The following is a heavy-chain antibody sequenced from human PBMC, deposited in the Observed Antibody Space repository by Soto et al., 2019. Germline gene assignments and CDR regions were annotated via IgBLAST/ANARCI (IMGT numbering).Heavy chain of an antibody. CDR1: GGSISSCSYY. CDR2: IYYSGST. CDR3: ATGPDYGDYDYYYYYGMDV. J-gene: IGHJ6*02. V-gene: IGHV4-39*01. Sequence: SETLSLTCTVSGGSISSCSYYWGWIRQPPGKGLEWIGSIYYSGSTYYNPSLKSRVTISVDTSKNQFSLKLSSVTAADTAVYYCATGPDYGDYDYYYYYGMDVWGQGTTVTVSS. D-gene: IGHD4-17*01.